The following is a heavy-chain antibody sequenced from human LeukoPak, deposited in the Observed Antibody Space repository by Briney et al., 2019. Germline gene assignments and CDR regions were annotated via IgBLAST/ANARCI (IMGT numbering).Heavy chain of an antibody. J-gene: IGHJ4*02. D-gene: IGHD6-13*01. CDR2: ISGDGGTT. V-gene: IGHV3-43*02. CDR3: AKATYSSRWYFFDY. Sequence: PGGSRRLSCAASGFTFDDYAMHWVRNAPGKGLEWVSLISGDGGTTNYADSVKGRFTISRDNNKNSLYLQMNSLRTEDTALYYCAKATYSSRWYFFDYWGQGTLVTVSS. CDR1: GFTFDDYA.